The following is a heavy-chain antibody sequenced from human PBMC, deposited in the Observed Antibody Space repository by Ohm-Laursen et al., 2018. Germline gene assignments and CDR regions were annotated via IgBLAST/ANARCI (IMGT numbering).Heavy chain of an antibody. J-gene: IGHJ4*02. D-gene: IGHD1-26*01. CDR2: IYSGGST. CDR1: GFTFSSYE. Sequence: SLRLSCAASGFTFSSYEMNWVRQAPGKGLEWVSVIYSGGSTYYADSVKGRFTISRDNSKNTLYLQMNSLRAEDTAVYYCARGPLAVGATTGFDYWGQGTLVTVTS. CDR3: ARGPLAVGATTGFDY. V-gene: IGHV3-53*01.